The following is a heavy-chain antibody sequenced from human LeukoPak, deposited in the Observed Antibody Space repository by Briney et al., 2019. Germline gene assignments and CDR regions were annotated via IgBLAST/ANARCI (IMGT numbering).Heavy chain of an antibody. CDR2: INNDGSST. CDR1: GFTFSSYW. D-gene: IGHD2-15*01. J-gene: IGHJ4*02. Sequence: QPGGSLRLSCAASGFTFSSYWMHWVSQAPGKGLVWVSHINNDGSSTSYADSVKGRFTISRDNAKNTLYLQMNSMRTEDTAVYYCACYGIAPPYWGQGTLVTVSS. V-gene: IGHV3-74*01. CDR3: ACYGIAPPY.